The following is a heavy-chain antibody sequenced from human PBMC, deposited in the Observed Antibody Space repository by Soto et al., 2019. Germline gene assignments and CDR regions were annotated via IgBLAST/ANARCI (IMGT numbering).Heavy chain of an antibody. Sequence: GGSMRLSCAASGFTFSSYSMNWVRQTTGKGLEWVSSISSSSSYIYYADSVKGRFTISRDNAKNSLYLQMNSLRAEDTAVYYCARHVDYYGSGSYSDYWGQGTLVTVSS. D-gene: IGHD3-10*01. CDR3: ARHVDYYGSGSYSDY. CDR1: GFTFSSYS. J-gene: IGHJ4*02. CDR2: ISSSSSYI. V-gene: IGHV3-21*01.